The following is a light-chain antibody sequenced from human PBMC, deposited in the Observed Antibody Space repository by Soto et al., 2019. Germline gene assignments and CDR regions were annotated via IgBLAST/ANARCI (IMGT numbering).Light chain of an antibody. Sequence: DIQMTQSPSTLSASVGDRVTITCRASQSISSYLAWYQQKPGKAPKVLIFDASSLESGVPSRFSGSGSGTEFTLSISGXQPDDFATYYCQQYHTYPWTFGQGTKVDIK. V-gene: IGKV1-5*01. J-gene: IGKJ1*01. CDR1: QSISSY. CDR2: DAS. CDR3: QQYHTYPWT.